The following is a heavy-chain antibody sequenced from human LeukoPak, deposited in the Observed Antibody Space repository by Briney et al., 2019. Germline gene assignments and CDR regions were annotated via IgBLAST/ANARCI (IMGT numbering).Heavy chain of an antibody. CDR1: GFTFGDYA. J-gene: IGHJ4*02. CDR3: ARSREGNYFDY. Sequence: GGSLRLSRTASGFTFGDYAMSWVRQAPGKGLEWVSVIYSGGSTYYADSVKGRFTISRDNSKNTLYLQMNSLRAEDTAVYYCARSREGNYFDYWGQGTLVTVSS. CDR2: IYSGGST. V-gene: IGHV3-53*01.